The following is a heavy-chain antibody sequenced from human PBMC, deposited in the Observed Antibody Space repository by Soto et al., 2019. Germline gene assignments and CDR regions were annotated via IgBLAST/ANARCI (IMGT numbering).Heavy chain of an antibody. D-gene: IGHD3-16*02. CDR2: ISGSGGST. V-gene: IGHV3-23*01. J-gene: IGHJ4*02. Sequence: LMLSCSASGFTFSSYAMSWVRQAPGKGLEWVSAISGSGGSTYYADSAKGRFTIPRDNSKNTLYLQMNSLRAEDTAVYYCAKDRSPPYWGQGTLVTVSS. CDR1: GFTFSSYA. CDR3: AKDRSPPY.